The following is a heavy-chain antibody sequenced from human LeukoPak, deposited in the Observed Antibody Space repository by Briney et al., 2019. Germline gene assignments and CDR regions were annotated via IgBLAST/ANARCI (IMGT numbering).Heavy chain of an antibody. D-gene: IGHD5-18*01. J-gene: IGHJ4*02. CDR1: GGSFSYYY. Sequence: SVTLSLPCAVHGGSFSYYYWSWIRPPPGKGLEWIGEINHSGSTNYNPSLKSRVTISVDTSKNQFSLKLSSVTAADTAVYYCARIGGHGDTAMALDYWGQGTLVTVSS. CDR3: ARIGGHGDTAMALDY. CDR2: INHSGST. V-gene: IGHV4-34*01.